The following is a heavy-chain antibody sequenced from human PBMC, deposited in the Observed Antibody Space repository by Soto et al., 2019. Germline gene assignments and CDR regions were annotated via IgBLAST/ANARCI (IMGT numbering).Heavy chain of an antibody. D-gene: IGHD6-19*01. CDR1: GGSISNYF. CDR2: IYYSGSP. CDR3: ARSLYSGGWVKTFDI. Sequence: SETLSLTCTVSGGSISNYFWNWIRQPPGKGLEWIGSIYYSGSPNYNPSLKSRVTISVDTSRSQFSLNLNSVTAADTAVYYCARSLYSGGWVKTFDIWGQGTMVIVSS. V-gene: IGHV4-59*01. J-gene: IGHJ3*02.